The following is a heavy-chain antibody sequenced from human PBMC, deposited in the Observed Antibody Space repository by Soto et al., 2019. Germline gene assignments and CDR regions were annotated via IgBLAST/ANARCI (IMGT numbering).Heavy chain of an antibody. J-gene: IGHJ2*01. CDR1: GFTFSSYA. V-gene: IGHV3-64*07. CDR2: ISGDGDTT. Sequence: EVQLVESGGALVQPGGSLRLSCAASGFTFSSYAIHWVRQAPGKGLQYVSAISGDGDTTHYGDSVKGRFTISRDNSKSTLYLQMDSLRPEDXXXXXXXXXXXXXXXXXVXGRGTLVTVSS. CDR3: XXXXXXXXXXXV.